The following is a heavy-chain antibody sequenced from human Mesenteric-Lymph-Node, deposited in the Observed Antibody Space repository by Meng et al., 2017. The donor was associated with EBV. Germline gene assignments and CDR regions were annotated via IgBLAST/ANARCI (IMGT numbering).Heavy chain of an antibody. J-gene: IGHJ6*02. CDR2: IFYNGST. CDR1: GCSISSYY. V-gene: IGHV4-59*01. CDR3: ARAPGGNPERPYYYYYSMDV. Sequence: QVQLQESGPGLVKPSQTLSLTCAVSGCSISSYYWSWIRQPPGKGLEWIGNIFYNGSTNYNPSLKSRVTISVDTSKNRFSLKMSSVTAADTAVYYCARAPGGNPERPYYYYYSMDVWGQGTTVTVSS. D-gene: IGHD4-23*01.